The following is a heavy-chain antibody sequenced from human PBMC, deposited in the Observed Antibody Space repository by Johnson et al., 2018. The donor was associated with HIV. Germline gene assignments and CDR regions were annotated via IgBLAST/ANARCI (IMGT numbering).Heavy chain of an antibody. Sequence: VQLVESGGGVVQPGRSLRLSCAASGFTFRSYAMHWVRQAPGKGLEWVSVIYSGGSTYYADSVKGRFTISRDNSKNTLYLQLNSLRAEDTAVYYCASSITMLVVVTGGAFDIWCQGTMVTVSS. J-gene: IGHJ3*02. CDR2: IYSGGST. V-gene: IGHV3-66*01. CDR3: ASSITMLVVVTGGAFDI. D-gene: IGHD3-22*01. CDR1: GFTFRSYA.